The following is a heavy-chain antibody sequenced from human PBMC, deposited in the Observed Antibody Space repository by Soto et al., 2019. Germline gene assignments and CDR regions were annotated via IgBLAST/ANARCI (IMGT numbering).Heavy chain of an antibody. J-gene: IGHJ6*02. CDR2: LSVSGGST. D-gene: IGHD3-10*01. V-gene: IGHV3-23*01. Sequence: EVQLLESGGGLVQPGGSLRLSCAASGFTFSSSAMSWVRQAPGKGLEWVSALSVSGGSTYYADSVKGRFTISRDNSKNTLYLQMNSLRADDTAVYYCAKVPNTIRIGMDVWGQGTSVTVSS. CDR1: GFTFSSSA. CDR3: AKVPNTIRIGMDV.